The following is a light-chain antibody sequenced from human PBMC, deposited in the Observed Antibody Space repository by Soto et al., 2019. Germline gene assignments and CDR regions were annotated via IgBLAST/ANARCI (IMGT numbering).Light chain of an antibody. CDR2: GAS. V-gene: IGKV3D-20*02. Sequence: TVSCRTNQSVSSSYLAWYQQKPGQAPRLLIYGASNRATGIPARFSGSGSGTDLTHTIGLLAPEAFAVYFWHHHSPSTPATCSRGTKVDIK. J-gene: IGKJ1*01. CDR3: HHHSPSTPAT. CDR1: QSVSSSY.